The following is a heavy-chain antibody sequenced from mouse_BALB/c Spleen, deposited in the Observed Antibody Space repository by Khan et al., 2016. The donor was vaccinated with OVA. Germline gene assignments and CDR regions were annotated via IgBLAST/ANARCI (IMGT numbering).Heavy chain of an antibody. J-gene: IGHJ2*01. D-gene: IGHD1-1*01. CDR2: IKYSGST. V-gene: IGHV3-2*02. CDR1: GYSITSDYA. CDR3: ARSGTISTVVVTDFDF. Sequence: VQLQQSGPGLVKPSQSLSLTCTVTGYSITSDYAWNWIRQFPGNKLEWMGYIKYSGSTSYNPSLKSRISISRDTSKNQFFLQLNSVTTEDTATYYWARSGTISTVVVTDFDFWGQGTTLTVSS.